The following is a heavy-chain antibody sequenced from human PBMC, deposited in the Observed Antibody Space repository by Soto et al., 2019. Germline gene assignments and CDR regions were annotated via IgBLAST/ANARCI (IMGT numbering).Heavy chain of an antibody. CDR3: ARSYSGYSGSNWFDP. V-gene: IGHV4-59*01. D-gene: IGHD5-12*01. CDR2: IYYSGST. CDR1: GGSISSYY. J-gene: IGHJ5*02. Sequence: SETLSLTYTVSGGSISSYYWSWIRQPPGKGLEWIGYIYYSGSTNYNPSLKSRVTISVDTSKNQFSLKLSSVTAADTAVYYCARSYSGYSGSNWFDPWGQGTLVTVSS.